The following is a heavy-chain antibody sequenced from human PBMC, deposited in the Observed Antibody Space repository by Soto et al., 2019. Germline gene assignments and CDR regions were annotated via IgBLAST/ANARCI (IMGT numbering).Heavy chain of an antibody. V-gene: IGHV3-9*02. Sequence: GGSLRPSCAVTGFTSDDNAMHWIRQAPENGLERVSGINWKSDIGYADSVKGRFTISRDNSKNTLYLQMNSVRAEDTAVYYCARHFRDIVVVVAATLALWFDPWGQGSLVTVAS. CDR2: INWKSDI. D-gene: IGHD2-15*01. J-gene: IGHJ5*02. CDR3: ARHFRDIVVVVAATLALWFDP. CDR1: GFTSDDNA.